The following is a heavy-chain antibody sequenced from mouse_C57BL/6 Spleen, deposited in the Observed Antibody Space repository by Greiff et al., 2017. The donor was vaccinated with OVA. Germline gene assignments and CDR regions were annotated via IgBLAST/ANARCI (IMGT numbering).Heavy chain of an antibody. CDR3: AGNYYGSSGYFDV. CDR1: GYTFTSYW. Sequence: VQLQQPGAELVKPGASVKMSCKASGYTFTSYWITWVKQRPGQGLEWIGDIYPGSGSTNYNEKFKSKATLTVDTSSSTAYMQLSSLTSEDSAVYYCAGNYYGSSGYFDVWGTGTTVTVSS. D-gene: IGHD1-1*01. J-gene: IGHJ1*03. V-gene: IGHV1-55*01. CDR2: IYPGSGST.